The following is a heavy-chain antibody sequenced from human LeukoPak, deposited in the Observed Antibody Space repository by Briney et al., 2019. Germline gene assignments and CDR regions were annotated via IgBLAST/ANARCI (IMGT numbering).Heavy chain of an antibody. D-gene: IGHD6-19*01. Sequence: ASVKVSCKASGYTFTSYYMHWVRQAPGQGLEWMGIINPSGGSTSYAQKFQGRVTMTRDTSTSTVYMELSSLRSEDAAVYYCARPAVAGHFDYWGQGTLVTVSS. CDR3: ARPAVAGHFDY. CDR2: INPSGGST. V-gene: IGHV1-46*01. CDR1: GYTFTSYY. J-gene: IGHJ4*02.